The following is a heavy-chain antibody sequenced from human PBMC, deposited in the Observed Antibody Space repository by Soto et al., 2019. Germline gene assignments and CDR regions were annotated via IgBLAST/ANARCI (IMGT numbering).Heavy chain of an antibody. J-gene: IGHJ4*02. D-gene: IGHD2-15*01. V-gene: IGHV5-51*01. CDR1: GEHFIYYW. Sequence: PGESLKICCKSSGEHFIYYWIGWVRPMPGKGLEWMGIVYPRDSDTRYSPSFQGQVTISADRSTGTAFLQWRSLKASDTALYYCARPPLPGYSIHFNSWGQGTLVTVSS. CDR2: VYPRDSDT. CDR3: ARPPLPGYSIHFNS.